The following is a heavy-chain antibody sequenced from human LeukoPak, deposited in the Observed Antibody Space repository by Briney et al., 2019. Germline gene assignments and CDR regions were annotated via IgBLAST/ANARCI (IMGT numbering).Heavy chain of an antibody. J-gene: IGHJ4*02. D-gene: IGHD3-22*01. Sequence: GGSLRLSCAASGFTFSSYAMHWVRQAPGKGLERVAVISYDGSNKYYADSVKGRFTISRDNSKNTLYLQMNSLRAEDTAVYYCARGLYYYDSSGYIGWGQGTLVTVSS. V-gene: IGHV3-30-3*01. CDR2: ISYDGSNK. CDR1: GFTFSSYA. CDR3: ARGLYYYDSSGYIG.